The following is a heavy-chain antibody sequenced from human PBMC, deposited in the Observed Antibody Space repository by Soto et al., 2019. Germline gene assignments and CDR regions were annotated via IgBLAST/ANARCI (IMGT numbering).Heavy chain of an antibody. V-gene: IGHV3-23*01. J-gene: IGHJ4*02. CDR3: AKDRDYPRDYFHY. Sequence: SLRLSCAASGFPLGRYGMSWVRQAPGKGLEWVSAVSPNGQGIYYADSVRGRFTISRDFSKNTVFLHMDSLRAEDTAVYYCAKDRDYPRDYFHYWGQGTLVTVSS. D-gene: IGHD3-10*01. CDR2: VSPNGQGI. CDR1: GFPLGRYG.